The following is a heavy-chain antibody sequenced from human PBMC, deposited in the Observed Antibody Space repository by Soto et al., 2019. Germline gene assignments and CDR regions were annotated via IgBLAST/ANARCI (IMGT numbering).Heavy chain of an antibody. CDR3: ARGRTELRYRSYYDYGLDA. CDR1: GGTFSSYA. Sequence: QVQMVQSGAEVKKPGSSVKVSCKASGGTFSSYAISWVRQAPGQGLEWMGGITPIFGTANYAQKFQGRVTITADESTRTAYMELSSLRSEDTAVYYCARGRTELRYRSYYDYGLDAWGQGTTVTVSS. V-gene: IGHV1-69*12. CDR2: ITPIFGTA. D-gene: IGHD3-9*01. J-gene: IGHJ6*02.